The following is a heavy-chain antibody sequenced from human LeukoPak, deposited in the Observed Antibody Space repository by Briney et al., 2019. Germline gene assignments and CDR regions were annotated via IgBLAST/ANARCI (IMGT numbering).Heavy chain of an antibody. Sequence: SETLSLTCTVSGDSVSNGNYYWSWLGQPPGKALEWIGYIYYTGNTYYNPSLEGRVTISVDTSKNHFSVKLSSVTAADTAVYYCARSQNYYGSGDYWSQGTLVTVSS. CDR1: GDSVSNGNYY. CDR3: ARSQNYYGSGDY. D-gene: IGHD3-10*01. V-gene: IGHV4-61*03. J-gene: IGHJ4*02. CDR2: IYYTGNT.